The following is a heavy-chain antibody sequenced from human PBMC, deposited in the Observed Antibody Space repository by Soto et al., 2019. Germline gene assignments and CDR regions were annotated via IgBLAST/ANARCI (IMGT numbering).Heavy chain of an antibody. V-gene: IGHV3-48*04. CDR2: ISSSSSTI. D-gene: IGHD2-21*02. CDR3: ATTRGDWPYHFAY. CDR1: GFTFSSYS. J-gene: IGHJ4*02. Sequence: GGSLRLSCAASGFTFSSYSMNWVRQAPGKGLEWVSYISSSSSTIYYADSVKGRFTVSRDNSKNTVYFQMNNVKVDDSAVYYCATTRGDWPYHFAYWGPGTLVTVSS.